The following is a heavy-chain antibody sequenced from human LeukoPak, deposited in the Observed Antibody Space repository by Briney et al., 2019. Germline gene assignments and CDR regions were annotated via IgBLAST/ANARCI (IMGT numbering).Heavy chain of an antibody. D-gene: IGHD6-13*01. CDR1: GFTFSSYS. CDR3: ARDQAFQQLPPYYYYGMDV. V-gene: IGHV3-21*01. CDR2: ISSSSSYI. J-gene: IGHJ6*02. Sequence: GGSLRLSCAASGFTFSSYSMNWVRQAPGKGLEWVSSISSSSSYIYYADSVKGRFTISRDNAKNSLYLQMNSLRAEDTAVYYCARDQAFQQLPPYYYYGMDVWGQGTTVTVSS.